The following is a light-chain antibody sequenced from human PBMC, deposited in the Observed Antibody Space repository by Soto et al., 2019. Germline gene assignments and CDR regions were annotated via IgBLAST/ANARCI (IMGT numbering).Light chain of an antibody. CDR1: QSVSSN. CDR2: GAS. Sequence: EIVMTQSPATLSVSPGERATLSCRASQSVSSNLAWYQQKRGQAPTFLIYGASSRATGIPDRFSGSGSGTDFTLTISRLEPEDCAVYYCQQYGRSPTTFGQGTKVDIK. CDR3: QQYGRSPTT. J-gene: IGKJ1*01. V-gene: IGKV3-20*01.